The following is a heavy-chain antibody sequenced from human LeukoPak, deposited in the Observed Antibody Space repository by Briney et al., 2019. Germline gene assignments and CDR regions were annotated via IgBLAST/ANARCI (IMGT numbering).Heavy chain of an antibody. V-gene: IGHV1-2*02. CDR1: GYSFTDYY. D-gene: IGHD6-13*01. CDR2: INHNSGGR. CDR3: ARVARYSSTEADY. Sequence: ASVKLSCTASGYSFTDYYIHWVRQAPGQGLEWMGWINHNSGGRNYAQKFHGRVTRTRDTSISTAYMELSRLTSDDTAVYFCARVARYSSTEADYWGQGTLVSVSS. J-gene: IGHJ4*02.